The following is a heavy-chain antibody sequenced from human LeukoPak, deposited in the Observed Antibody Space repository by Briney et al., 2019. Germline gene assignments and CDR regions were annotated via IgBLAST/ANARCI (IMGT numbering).Heavy chain of an antibody. D-gene: IGHD1-20*01. V-gene: IGHV4-39*01. Sequence: SETLSLTCTVSGGSINSSSYYWGWIRQPPGKGLERIGSIYYSGSTYYNPSLKSRVTISVDTSKNQFSLKLSSVTAADTAVYYCARRITGTTSDSFDYWGQGTLVTVSS. CDR1: GGSINSSSYY. J-gene: IGHJ4*02. CDR3: ARRITGTTSDSFDY. CDR2: IYYSGST.